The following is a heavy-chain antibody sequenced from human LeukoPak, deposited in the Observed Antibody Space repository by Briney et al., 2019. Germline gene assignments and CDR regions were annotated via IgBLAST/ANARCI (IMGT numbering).Heavy chain of an antibody. CDR3: ARDGGDYGSGNYYYYMDV. J-gene: IGHJ6*03. CDR2: IIPIFGTA. D-gene: IGHD3-10*01. CDR1: GGTFSSYA. Sequence: SVKVSCKASGGTFSSYAIGWVRQAPGQGLEWMGGIIPIFGTANYAQKFQGRVTITTDESTSTAYMELSSLRSEDTAVYYCARDGGDYGSGNYYYYMDVWGKGTTVTVSS. V-gene: IGHV1-69*05.